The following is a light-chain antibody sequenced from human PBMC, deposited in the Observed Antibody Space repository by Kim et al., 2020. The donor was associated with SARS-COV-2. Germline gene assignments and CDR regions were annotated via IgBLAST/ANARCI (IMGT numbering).Light chain of an antibody. CDR1: SSTIGAGYD. CDR3: QSYDSSLSGV. CDR2: GNS. V-gene: IGLV1-40*01. Sequence: GQRATIPLPGSSSTIGAGYDVHWYQQLPGTAPKLLIYGNSNRPSGVPDRFSGSKSGTSASLAITGLQAEDEADYYCQSYDSSLSGVFGTGTKVTVL. J-gene: IGLJ1*01.